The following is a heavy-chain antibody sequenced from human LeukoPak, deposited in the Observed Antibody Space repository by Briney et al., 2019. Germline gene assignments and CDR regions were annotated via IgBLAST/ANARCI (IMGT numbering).Heavy chain of an antibody. J-gene: IGHJ6*03. CDR3: ARDKDNYYYYYMDV. CDR2: IYTSGST. V-gene: IGHV4-4*07. CDR1: GGSISSYY. Sequence: PSETLSLTCTVSGGSISSYYWSWIRQPAGKGLEWIGRIYTSGSTNYNPSLKSRVTMSVDTSKNQFSLKLSSVTAADTAVYYCARDKDNYYYYYMDVWGKGTTVTVSS.